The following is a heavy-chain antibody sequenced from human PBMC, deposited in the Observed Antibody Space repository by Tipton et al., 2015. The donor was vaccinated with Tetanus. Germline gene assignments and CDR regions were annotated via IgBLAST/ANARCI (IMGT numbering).Heavy chain of an antibody. CDR3: AKGLGFYGMDV. J-gene: IGHJ6*02. D-gene: IGHD3-3*01. Sequence: SLRLSCAASGFTFSSYWMNWVRQAPGKGLEWVANIKQDGSEKYYVDSVKGRFTISRDNAKNSLYLQMNSLRAEDTALYYCAKGLGFYGMDVWGQGTTVTVSS. V-gene: IGHV3-7*03. CDR2: IKQDGSEK. CDR1: GFTFSSYW.